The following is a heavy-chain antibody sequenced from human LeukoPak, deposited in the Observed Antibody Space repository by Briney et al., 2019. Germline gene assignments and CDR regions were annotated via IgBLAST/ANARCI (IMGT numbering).Heavy chain of an antibody. J-gene: IGHJ4*02. D-gene: IGHD5-18*01. CDR3: ARIRDRGYSYGYGY. CDR1: GFTFSDYY. V-gene: IGHV3-11*04. CDR2: ISSSGSTI. Sequence: GGSLRLSCAASGFTFSDYYMSWIRQAPGKGLEWVSYISSSGSTIYYADSVKGRFTISRDNAKNSLYLQMTSLRAEDTAVYYCARIRDRGYSYGYGYWGQGTLVTVSS.